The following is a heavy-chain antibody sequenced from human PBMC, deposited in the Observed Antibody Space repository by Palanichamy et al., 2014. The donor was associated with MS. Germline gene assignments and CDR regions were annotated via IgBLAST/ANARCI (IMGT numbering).Heavy chain of an antibody. CDR1: GFTFTSYA. V-gene: IGHV3-23*04. J-gene: IGHJ1*01. D-gene: IGHD6-19*01. CDR3: ATDRGTRHWLVREHFQY. Sequence: EVQRGGGRGGGVGTAWGVPSRLSCAASGFTFTSYAMSWVRQAPGKGLEWVSAISGSGAGTYYADSVKGRFTITRDNSKNTVYLQMNSLRAEDTAVYYCATDRGTRHWLVREHFQYWGQGTLVTVSS. CDR2: ISGSGAGT.